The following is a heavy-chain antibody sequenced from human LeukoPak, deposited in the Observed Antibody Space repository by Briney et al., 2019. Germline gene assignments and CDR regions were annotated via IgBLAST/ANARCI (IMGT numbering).Heavy chain of an antibody. V-gene: IGHV4-59*01. D-gene: IGHD4-17*01. CDR1: GGSISYYY. J-gene: IGHJ6*02. Sequence: PSETLSLTCTVSGGSISYYYRSWIRQSPGKGLEWIGYIYYSGTTNYNPSLKSRVTISVDTSKNQFSLQLRSVTAADTAVYYCARGDPQTTVPEGMDVWGQGTTVTVSS. CDR3: ARGDPQTTVPEGMDV. CDR2: IYYSGTT.